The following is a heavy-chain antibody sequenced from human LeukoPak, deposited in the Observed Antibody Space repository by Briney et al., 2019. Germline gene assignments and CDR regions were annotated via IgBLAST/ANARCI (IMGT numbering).Heavy chain of an antibody. D-gene: IGHD3-10*01. Sequence: GGSLRPSCAASGFTFSSYGMHWVRQAPGKGLEWVAVISYDGNNNYYADSVKGRFTISRDNSKNTLYLQMISLRAEDTAVYYCAKEGAGSGPFDYWGQGTLVTVSS. V-gene: IGHV3-30*18. J-gene: IGHJ4*02. CDR1: GFTFSSYG. CDR2: ISYDGNNN. CDR3: AKEGAGSGPFDY.